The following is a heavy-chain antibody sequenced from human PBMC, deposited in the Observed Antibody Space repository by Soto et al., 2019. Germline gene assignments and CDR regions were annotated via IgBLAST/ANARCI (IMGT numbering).Heavy chain of an antibody. CDR3: TSDKMAYYYDSTGYSDYWYFDL. D-gene: IGHD3-22*01. J-gene: IGHJ2*01. Sequence: PGGSLRLSCAASGFTFSGSAMHWVRQASGKGLEWVGRIRSKANSYATAYAASVKGRFTISRDDSKNTAYLQMNSLKTEDTAVYYCTSDKMAYYYDSTGYSDYWYFDLWGRGTLVTVSS. V-gene: IGHV3-73*01. CDR1: GFTFSGSA. CDR2: IRSKANSYAT.